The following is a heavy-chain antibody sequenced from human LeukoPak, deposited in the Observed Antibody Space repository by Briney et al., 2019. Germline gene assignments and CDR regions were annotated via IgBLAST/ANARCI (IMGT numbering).Heavy chain of an antibody. CDR3: ASSSPYDSSGYYPDY. CDR2: INPNSGGT. D-gene: IGHD3-22*01. V-gene: IGHV1-2*04. J-gene: IGHJ4*02. Sequence: ASVKVSCKASGYTFTGYYMHWVRQAPGQGLEWMGWINPNSGGTNYAQKFQGWVTMTRDTSISTAYMELSRLRSDDTAVYYCASSSPYDSSGYYPDYWGQGTLVTVSS. CDR1: GYTFTGYY.